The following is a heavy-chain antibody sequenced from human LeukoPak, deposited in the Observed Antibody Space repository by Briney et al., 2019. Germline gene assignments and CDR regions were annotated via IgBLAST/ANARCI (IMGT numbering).Heavy chain of an antibody. CDR1: GFTVSSNY. J-gene: IGHJ3*02. V-gene: IGHV3-53*01. CDR2: IYSGGST. Sequence: GGSLRLSCAASGFTVSSNYMSWVRQAPGKGLEWVSVIYSGGSTYYADSVKGRFTISRGNSKNTLYLQMNSLRAEDTAVYYCARASYYDRKEVRAFDIWGQGTMVTVSS. CDR3: ARASYYDRKEVRAFDI. D-gene: IGHD3-22*01.